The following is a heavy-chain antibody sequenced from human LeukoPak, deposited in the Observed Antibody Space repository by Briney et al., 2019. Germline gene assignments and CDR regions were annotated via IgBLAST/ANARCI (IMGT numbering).Heavy chain of an antibody. CDR1: RFNFRSYG. CDR3: VKDKRDDYDEYYFDY. Sequence: GGSLRLSCAASRFNFRSYGMHWLRQAPGKGLEWVAFTRYDGSITHYADSVKGRFSISRDNSKNTLHLQMNSLRAEDTAVYYCVKDKRDDYDEYYFDYWGQGTLVTVSS. V-gene: IGHV3-30*02. D-gene: IGHD4-17*01. J-gene: IGHJ4*02. CDR2: TRYDGSIT.